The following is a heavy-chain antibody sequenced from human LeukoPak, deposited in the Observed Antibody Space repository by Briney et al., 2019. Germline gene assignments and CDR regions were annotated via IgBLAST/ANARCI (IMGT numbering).Heavy chain of an antibody. Sequence: GGSLRLACAASGFTFSSYEMNWVRQAPEKWLEWVSYINSIGNTIYYADAVKGRFSIFRDNAKNSLSLQMHSLRAEDTAVYYCARTYSGSYGDAFDIWGQGTMVTVSS. D-gene: IGHD1-26*01. CDR3: ARTYSGSYGDAFDI. J-gene: IGHJ3*02. CDR2: INSIGNTI. V-gene: IGHV3-48*03. CDR1: GFTFSSYE.